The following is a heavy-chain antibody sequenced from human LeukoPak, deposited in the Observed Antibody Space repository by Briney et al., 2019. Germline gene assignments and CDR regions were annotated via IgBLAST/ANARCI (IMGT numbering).Heavy chain of an antibody. V-gene: IGHV3-30*02. Sequence: GGSLRLSCAASDFTFSSYGMHWVRQAPGKGLEWVTFIRYDGYKKYYADSVKGRFTISRDNSKNTLYLQMNSLRAEDTAVYCCASGVTYYDVLTGHSTPDYYMDVWGKGTTVTISS. CDR3: ASGVTYYDVLTGHSTPDYYMDV. CDR1: DFTFSSYG. CDR2: IRYDGYKK. D-gene: IGHD3-9*01. J-gene: IGHJ6*03.